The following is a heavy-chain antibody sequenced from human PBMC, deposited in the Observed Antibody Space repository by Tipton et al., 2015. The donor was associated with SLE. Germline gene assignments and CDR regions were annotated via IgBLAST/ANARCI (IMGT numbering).Heavy chain of an antibody. CDR1: GYPVPTFA. J-gene: IGHJ4*02. CDR2: ISYDETVK. CDR3: AKGGAGGLFFDS. Sequence: SLRLSCAASGYPVPTFAMHWVRQAPGKGLEWVAVISYDETVKYFADSVKGRFTISRDESKNTMYLQMNSLRAEDTGIYYCAKGGAGGLFFDSWGQGTLVTVSS. D-gene: IGHD3/OR15-3a*01. V-gene: IGHV3-30*04.